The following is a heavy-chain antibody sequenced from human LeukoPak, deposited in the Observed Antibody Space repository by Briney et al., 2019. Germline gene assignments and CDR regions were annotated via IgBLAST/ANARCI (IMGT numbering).Heavy chain of an antibody. CDR2: IIPIFGIA. D-gene: IGHD1-26*01. CDR1: GYTFTSYD. J-gene: IGHJ6*02. Sequence: ASVKVSCKASGYTFTSYDINWVRQATGQGLEWMGRIIPIFGIANYAQKFQGRVTITADKSTSTAYMELSSLRSEDTAVYYCARDQGSIVGALFYYYYGMDVWGQGTTVTVSS. V-gene: IGHV1-69*04. CDR3: ARDQGSIVGALFYYYYGMDV.